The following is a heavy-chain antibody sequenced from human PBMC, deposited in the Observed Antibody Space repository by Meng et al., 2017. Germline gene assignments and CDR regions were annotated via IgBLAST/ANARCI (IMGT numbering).Heavy chain of an antibody. Sequence: SVKVSCKASGGTFSSYAIRWVRQAPGQGLEWMGGIIPIFGTANYAQKFQGRVTITTDESTSTAYMELSSPRSEDTAVYYCARISIPPSGDYYDSSGYSELRNAFDIWGQGTMVTVSS. CDR1: GGTFSSYA. J-gene: IGHJ3*02. CDR2: IIPIFGTA. V-gene: IGHV1-69*05. D-gene: IGHD3-22*01. CDR3: ARISIPPSGDYYDSSGYSELRNAFDI.